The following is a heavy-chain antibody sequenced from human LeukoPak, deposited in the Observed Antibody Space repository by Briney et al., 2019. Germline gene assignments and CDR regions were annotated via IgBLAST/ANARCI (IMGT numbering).Heavy chain of an antibody. D-gene: IGHD2-21*02. J-gene: IGHJ4*02. CDR1: GYTFTGYY. Sequence: GASVTVSCTASGYTFTGYYMHWVRQAPGQGLEWMGWINPNSGGTNYAQKFQGRVTMTRDTSISTAYMELSRLRSDDTAVYYCARGGAYCAGDCYSDYWGQGTLVTVSS. CDR3: ARGGAYCAGDCYSDY. V-gene: IGHV1-2*02. CDR2: INPNSGGT.